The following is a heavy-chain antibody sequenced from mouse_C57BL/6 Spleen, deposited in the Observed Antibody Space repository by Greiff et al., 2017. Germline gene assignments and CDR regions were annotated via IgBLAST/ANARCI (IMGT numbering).Heavy chain of an antibody. J-gene: IGHJ4*01. CDR3: ARRGYDYEAMDY. Sequence: QVQLQQSGAELVKPGASVKLSCKASGYTFTSYWMQWVKQRPGQGLEWIGEIDPSDSYTNYNQKFKGKATLTVDTSSSTAYMQLSSLTSEDSAVYYCARRGYDYEAMDYWGQGTSVTVSS. V-gene: IGHV1-50*01. D-gene: IGHD3-1*01. CDR1: GYTFTSYW. CDR2: IDPSDSYT.